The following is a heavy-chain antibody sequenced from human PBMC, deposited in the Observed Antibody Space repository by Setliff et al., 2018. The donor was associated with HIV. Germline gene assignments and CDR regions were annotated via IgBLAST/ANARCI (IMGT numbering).Heavy chain of an antibody. D-gene: IGHD6-19*01. Sequence: SVKVSCKASGGTFSSYAISWVRQAPGQGLEWMGGIIPMFGTANYAQKFQGRVTITADESTSTAYMEVRSLRSDDTAVYYCARGDPYSSDWFLDYWGQGTLVTVSS. V-gene: IGHV1-69*13. J-gene: IGHJ4*02. CDR2: IIPMFGTA. CDR3: ARGDPYSSDWFLDY. CDR1: GGTFSSYA.